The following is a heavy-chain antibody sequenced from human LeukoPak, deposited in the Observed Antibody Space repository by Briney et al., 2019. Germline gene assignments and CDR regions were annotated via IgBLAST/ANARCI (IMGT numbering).Heavy chain of an antibody. CDR2: IHSSGKT. CDR1: GGSIISYY. V-gene: IGHV4-59*12. J-gene: IGHJ4*02. D-gene: IGHD6-25*01. CDR3: ATRSVGSGWNAKIAY. Sequence: SETLSLTCTVSGGSIISYYWSWIRQSPQKGLEWIAYIHSSGKTNYNPSLKSRVTISVDESKNQFSLNLISMIAADTAVYYCATRSVGSGWNAKIAYWGQGTLVTVSS.